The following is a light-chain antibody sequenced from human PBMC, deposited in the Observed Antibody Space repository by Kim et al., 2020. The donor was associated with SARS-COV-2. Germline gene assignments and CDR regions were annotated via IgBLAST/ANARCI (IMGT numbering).Light chain of an antibody. CDR2: GRN. CDR3: NSRDSSGNHVI. V-gene: IGLV3-19*01. Sequence: ALGQTVRITCQGDSLRSSYATWYQQRPGQAPILVIYGRNKRPSGIPDRFSASTSGNTASLTITGAQAGDEADYYCNSRDSSGNHVIFGGGTQLTVL. J-gene: IGLJ2*01. CDR1: SLRSSY.